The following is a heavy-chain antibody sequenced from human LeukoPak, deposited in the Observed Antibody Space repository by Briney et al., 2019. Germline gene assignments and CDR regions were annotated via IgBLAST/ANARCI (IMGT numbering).Heavy chain of an antibody. CDR1: GFTFSSYA. V-gene: IGHV3-30*04. CDR2: ISYDGSNK. D-gene: IGHD4-23*01. J-gene: IGHJ3*02. CDR3: ARGPTTVVTGGAFDI. Sequence: GRSLRLSCAASGFTFSSYAMHWVRQAPGKGLEWVAVISYDGSNKYYADSVKGRFTISRDNSKNTLYLQMNSLRAEDTAVYYCARGPTTVVTGGAFDIWGQGTMVTVSS.